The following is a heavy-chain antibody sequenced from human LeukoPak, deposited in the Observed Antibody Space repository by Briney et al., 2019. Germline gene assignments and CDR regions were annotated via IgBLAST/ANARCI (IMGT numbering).Heavy chain of an antibody. CDR2: ISSSSSYI. D-gene: IGHD3-22*01. J-gene: IGHJ3*02. CDR1: GFTFSSYS. CDR3: ARDTRTDSMDTFDI. V-gene: IGHV3-21*01. Sequence: GGSLRLSCAASGFTFSSYSMNWVRQAPGKGLEWVSSISSSSSYIYYADSVKGRFTISRDNAKNSLYLQMNSLRAEDTAVYYCARDTRTDSMDTFDIWGQGTMVTVSS.